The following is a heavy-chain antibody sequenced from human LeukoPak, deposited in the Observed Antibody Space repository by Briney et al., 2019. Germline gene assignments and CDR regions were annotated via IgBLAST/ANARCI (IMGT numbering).Heavy chain of an antibody. V-gene: IGHV4-34*01. Sequence: SETLSLTCGVHGGSFSGFYWSWIRQSPGKGLEWIGEINHRGSTSYNPSLKSRVTISIDTSKNQFSLNLSSVTAAGTAVYYCARGHIATAGTVFDYWGQGTLVTVSS. CDR3: ARGHIATAGTVFDY. J-gene: IGHJ4*02. D-gene: IGHD6-13*01. CDR1: GGSFSGFY. CDR2: INHRGST.